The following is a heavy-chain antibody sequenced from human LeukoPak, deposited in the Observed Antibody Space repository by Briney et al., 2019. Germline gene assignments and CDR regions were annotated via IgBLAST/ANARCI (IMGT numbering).Heavy chain of an antibody. J-gene: IGHJ4*02. CDR1: GITLGNYG. CDR3: ARDPGYYGSGTSRGH. D-gene: IGHD3-10*01. CDR2: IYSGGST. Sequence: PGGSLRLSCAVSGITLGNYGMSWVRQAPGKGLEWVSVIYSGGSTYYADSVKGRFTISRDNSKNTLYLQMNSLGAEDTAVYYCARDPGYYGSGTSRGHWGQGTLVTVSS. V-gene: IGHV3-66*01.